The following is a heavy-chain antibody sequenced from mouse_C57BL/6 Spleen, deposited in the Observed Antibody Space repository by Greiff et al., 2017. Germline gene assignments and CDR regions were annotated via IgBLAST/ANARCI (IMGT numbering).Heavy chain of an antibody. Sequence: VQLQQPGAELVKPGASVKMSCKASGYTFTSYWLTWVKQRPGQGFEWFGEIYPGSGSTNYNEKFKSKATLTVDTSSSTAYMQLSSLTSEDAAVYYCARFLLWADIDYWGQGTSLTVSS. D-gene: IGHD2-10*01. CDR1: GYTFTSYW. CDR2: IYPGSGST. V-gene: IGHV1-55*01. J-gene: IGHJ4*01. CDR3: ARFLLWADIDY.